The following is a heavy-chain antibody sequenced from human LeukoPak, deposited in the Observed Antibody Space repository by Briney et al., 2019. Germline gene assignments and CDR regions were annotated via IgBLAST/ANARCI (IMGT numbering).Heavy chain of an antibody. CDR2: INPNSGGT. V-gene: IGHV1-2*06. CDR1: GYTFTGYY. CDR3: ARDNGVGATTVWFDP. D-gene: IGHD1-26*01. Sequence: ASVKVSCKASGYTFTGYYMHWVRQAPGQGLEWMGRINPNSGGTNYAQKFQGRVTMTRDTSISTAYMELSRLRSDDTAVYYCARDNGVGATTVWFDPWGQGSLVTVSS. J-gene: IGHJ5*02.